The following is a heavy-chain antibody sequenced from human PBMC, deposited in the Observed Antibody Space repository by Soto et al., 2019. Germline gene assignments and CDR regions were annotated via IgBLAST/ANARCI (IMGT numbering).Heavy chain of an antibody. D-gene: IGHD3-22*01. CDR3: AREGGEYYDSSGYWHPWFDP. V-gene: IGHV4-30-4*01. J-gene: IGHJ5*02. CDR1: GGSISSGEYY. Sequence: PSETLSLTCTVSGGSISSGEYYWSWIRQPPGKGLEWIGYIYYSGSTYYNPSLKSRVTISVDTSRNQFSLKLSSVTAADTAVYFCAREGGEYYDSSGYWHPWFDPWGQGTLVTVSS. CDR2: IYYSGST.